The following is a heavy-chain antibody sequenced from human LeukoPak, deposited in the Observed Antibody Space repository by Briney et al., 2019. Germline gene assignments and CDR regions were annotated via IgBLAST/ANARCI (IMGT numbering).Heavy chain of an antibody. CDR1: GYSFTSYW. CDR2: IDPSDSYT. D-gene: IGHD5-18*01. J-gene: IGHJ4*02. Sequence: GEALKISCKGPGYSFTSYWISWVRQMPGKGLEWIGRIDPSDSYTNYSPSFQGHVTISADKSISTAYLQWSSLKASDTAMYYCATLGYSYGYPFDYWGQGTLVTVSS. CDR3: ATLGYSYGYPFDY. V-gene: IGHV5-10-1*01.